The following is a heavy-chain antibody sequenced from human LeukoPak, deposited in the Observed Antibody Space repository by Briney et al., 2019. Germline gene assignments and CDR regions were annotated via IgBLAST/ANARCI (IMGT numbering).Heavy chain of an antibody. CDR2: IRYDGSNK. CDR3: AKDGKFTMVRGVDY. V-gene: IGHV3-30*02. Sequence: GGSLRLSCASSGFTFSSYGKHWVRQAPGKGLEWVAFIRYDGSNKYYADSVKGRFTISRDNSKNTLYLQMNSLRAEDTAVYYCAKDGKFTMVRGVDYWGQGTLVTVSS. CDR1: GFTFSSYG. J-gene: IGHJ4*02. D-gene: IGHD3-10*01.